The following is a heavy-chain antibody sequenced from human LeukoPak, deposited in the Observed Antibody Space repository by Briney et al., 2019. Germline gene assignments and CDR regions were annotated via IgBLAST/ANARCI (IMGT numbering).Heavy chain of an antibody. CDR1: GGTFSSYA. Sequence: SVKVSCKATGGTFSSYAISWVRQAPGQGLEWMGGIIPIFGTANYAQKFQGRVTITTDESTSTAYMELSSLRSEDTAVYYCARDPWGYCSGGSCYSWGQGTLVTVSS. D-gene: IGHD2-15*01. J-gene: IGHJ4*02. V-gene: IGHV1-69*05. CDR2: IIPIFGTA. CDR3: ARDPWGYCSGGSCYS.